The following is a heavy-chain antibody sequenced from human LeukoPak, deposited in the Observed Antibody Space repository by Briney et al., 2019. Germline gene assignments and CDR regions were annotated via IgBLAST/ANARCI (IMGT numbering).Heavy chain of an antibody. CDR2: VRNKANNYVT. Sequence: SRGSLKLSCAASGFTFSDCDIHWVRQPSGKGLVWVGRVRNKANNYVTEYAASVKGRFTLSRDESKSTAYLQMNSLETDDTAVYYCTRDAELYNWLDPWGQGTLVTVSS. CDR1: GFTFSDCD. J-gene: IGHJ5*02. D-gene: IGHD1-26*01. V-gene: IGHV3-73*01. CDR3: TRDAELYNWLDP.